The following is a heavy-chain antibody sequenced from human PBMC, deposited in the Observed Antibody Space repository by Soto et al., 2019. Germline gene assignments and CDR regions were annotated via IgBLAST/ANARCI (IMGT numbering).Heavy chain of an antibody. J-gene: IGHJ4*02. CDR3: AISQGRGGRTTFIY. Sequence: LRLSCAVSGFTSDDNAMHWVRQAPEKGLEWVSGINWKSDIGYADSVKGRFTISRDNAENSLYLQMNSLRAEDTALYYCAISQGRGGRTTFIYWGQGTQVTVSS. D-gene: IGHD3-16*01. V-gene: IGHV3-9*02. CDR1: GFTSDDNA. CDR2: INWKSDI.